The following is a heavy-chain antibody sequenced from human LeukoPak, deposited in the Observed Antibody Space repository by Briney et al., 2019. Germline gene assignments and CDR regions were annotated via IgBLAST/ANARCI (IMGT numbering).Heavy chain of an antibody. CDR3: ARDYGSGSYYGRYYFDY. D-gene: IGHD3-10*01. J-gene: IGHJ4*02. CDR2: INPSGGST. CDR1: GYTFTSYY. Sequence: ASVKVSCKASGYTFTSYYMHWVRQAPGQGLEWMGIINPSGGSTSYAQKFQGRVTMTRDTSTSTVYMELSSLRSEDTAVYYCARDYGSGSYYGRYYFDYWGQGTLVTVSS. V-gene: IGHV1-46*01.